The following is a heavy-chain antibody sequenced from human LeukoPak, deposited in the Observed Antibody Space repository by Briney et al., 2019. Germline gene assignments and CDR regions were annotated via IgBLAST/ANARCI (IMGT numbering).Heavy chain of an antibody. CDR2: ISRSSNYI. Sequence: GGSLRLSCAASAFTFSNYTMNWVRQAPGKGLEWVSSISRSSNYIYYADSVKGRFTITRDNAKNSLYLQMNGLRAEDTAVYYCAREAAAPDWGQGTLVTVSS. CDR1: AFTFSNYT. J-gene: IGHJ4*02. D-gene: IGHD6-13*01. CDR3: AREAAAPD. V-gene: IGHV3-21*01.